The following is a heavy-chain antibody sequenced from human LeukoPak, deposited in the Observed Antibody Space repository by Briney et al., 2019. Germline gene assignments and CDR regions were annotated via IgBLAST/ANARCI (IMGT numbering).Heavy chain of an antibody. CDR3: ARGLVLATDDAFDI. V-gene: IGHV4-59*13. CDR2: VYDNDIS. J-gene: IGHJ3*02. Sequence: SETPSLTCSVSGASIRSYFWSWIRQSPGKGLEWIDYVYDNDISNFNPSLESRVTILVDRSKSQFSLKLRSVTAADTAVYYCARGLVLATDDAFDIWGPGTMVTVSS. D-gene: IGHD5-12*01. CDR1: GASIRSYF.